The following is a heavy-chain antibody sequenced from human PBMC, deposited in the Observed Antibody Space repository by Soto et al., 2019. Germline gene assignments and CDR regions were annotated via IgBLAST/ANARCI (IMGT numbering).Heavy chain of an antibody. CDR2: MSSRSLTI. D-gene: IGHD6-6*01. CDR3: ARGGSSSDNGMDV. J-gene: IGHJ6*02. CDR1: GFTFSTYS. V-gene: IGHV3-48*02. Sequence: EVQLVESGGGLVQPGGSLRVSCAASGFTFSTYSMNWVRQAPGKGLEWVSYMSSRSLTIYYTDSVKGRFTISRDNAKNSLYLQMSSLGDEDTAVYYCARGGSSSDNGMDVWGQGTTVTVSS.